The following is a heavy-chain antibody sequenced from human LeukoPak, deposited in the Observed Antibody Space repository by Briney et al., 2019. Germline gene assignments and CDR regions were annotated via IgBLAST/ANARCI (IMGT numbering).Heavy chain of an antibody. D-gene: IGHD3-9*01. CDR2: INHSGST. Sequence: SETLSLTCAVYGGSFSGYYWSWIRQPPGKGLEWIGEINHSGSTNYNPSLKSRVTISVDTSKNQFSLKLSSVTAADTAVYYCTRPPFYDILTGLGNDAFDIWGQGTMVTVSS. CDR3: TRPPFYDILTGLGNDAFDI. CDR1: GGSFSGYY. V-gene: IGHV4-34*01. J-gene: IGHJ3*02.